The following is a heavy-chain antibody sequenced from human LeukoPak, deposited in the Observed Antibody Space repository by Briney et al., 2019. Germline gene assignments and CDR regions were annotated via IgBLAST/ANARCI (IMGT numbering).Heavy chain of an antibody. D-gene: IGHD3-22*01. V-gene: IGHV1-46*01. CDR2: TNPSGGST. CDR3: ARAAPMIVVVTLGAWFDP. Sequence: ASVKVSCKASGYTFTSYYMHWVRQAPGQGLEWMGITNPSGGSTSYAQKFQGRVTMTRDTSTSTVYMELSSLRSEDTAVYYCARAAPMIVVVTLGAWFDPWGQGTLVTVSS. J-gene: IGHJ5*02. CDR1: GYTFTSYY.